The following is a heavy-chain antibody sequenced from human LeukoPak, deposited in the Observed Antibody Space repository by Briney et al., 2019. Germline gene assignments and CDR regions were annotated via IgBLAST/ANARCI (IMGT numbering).Heavy chain of an antibody. D-gene: IGHD3-22*01. V-gene: IGHV3-48*03. Sequence: PGGSLRLSCAASGFTFSSYQMNWVRQAPGKGLEWVSYISSSASTIYCADSVKGRFTISRDNAKNSLYLQMNSLRAEDTAVYYCARGYYYDSSGYDFDYWGQGTLVTVSS. CDR3: ARGYYYDSSGYDFDY. CDR2: ISSSASTI. CDR1: GFTFSSYQ. J-gene: IGHJ4*02.